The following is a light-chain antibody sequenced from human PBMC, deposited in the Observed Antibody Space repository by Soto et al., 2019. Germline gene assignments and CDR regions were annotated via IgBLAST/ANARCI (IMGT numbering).Light chain of an antibody. CDR1: QDIRND. Sequence: IQMTQSPSSLSASVGYRVTITCRASQDIRNDLGWYQQKPGKAPKLLIYAASSLQSGVPSRFRGSGSGAYFTLTISSLQPEDFATYYCLQDYNNPRTFGQGTKVDIK. CDR2: AAS. CDR3: LQDYNNPRT. V-gene: IGKV1-6*01. J-gene: IGKJ1*01.